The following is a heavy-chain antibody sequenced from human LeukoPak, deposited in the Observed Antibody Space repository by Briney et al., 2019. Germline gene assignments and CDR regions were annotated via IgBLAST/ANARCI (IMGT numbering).Heavy chain of an antibody. D-gene: IGHD3-10*01. CDR2: ISGSGGTT. CDR1: GGYA. CDR3: ASLWVAEIKRASYFEY. Sequence: GGSLRLSCAASGGYAMNCVRQAPGKGLEWVSGISGSGGTTSYADSVKGRFTVSRDNSRNTLYLQMNIHRVDVTAVYYCASLWVAEIKRASYFEYWGQGTLVTVSS. J-gene: IGHJ4*02. V-gene: IGHV3-23*01.